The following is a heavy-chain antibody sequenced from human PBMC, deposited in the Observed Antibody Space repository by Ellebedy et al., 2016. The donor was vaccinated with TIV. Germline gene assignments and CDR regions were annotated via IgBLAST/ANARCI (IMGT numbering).Heavy chain of an antibody. J-gene: IGHJ4*02. Sequence: GESLKISCAASGFTFSDYYMSWIRQAPGKGLEWVSYISSSGSTIYYADSVKGRFTISRDNSKNTLYLQMNSLRAEDTAVYYCAKGSCSSTSCYAYHFDYWGQGTLVTVSS. CDR2: ISSSGSTI. D-gene: IGHD2-2*01. CDR3: AKGSCSSTSCYAYHFDY. CDR1: GFTFSDYY. V-gene: IGHV3-11*01.